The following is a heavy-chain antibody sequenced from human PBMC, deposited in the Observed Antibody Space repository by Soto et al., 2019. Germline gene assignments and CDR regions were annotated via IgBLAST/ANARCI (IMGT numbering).Heavy chain of an antibody. CDR2: INHSGST. J-gene: IGHJ6*02. V-gene: IGHV4-34*01. CDR3: ARAHDGVARLRYYHYGMDV. D-gene: IGHD6-6*01. Sequence: SETLSLTCAVYGGSFSGYYWSWIRQPPGKGLEWIGEINHSGSTNYNPSLKSRVTISVDTSKNQFSLKLSSVTAADTAVYYCARAHDGVARLRYYHYGMDVWGQGTTVTVSS. CDR1: GGSFSGYY.